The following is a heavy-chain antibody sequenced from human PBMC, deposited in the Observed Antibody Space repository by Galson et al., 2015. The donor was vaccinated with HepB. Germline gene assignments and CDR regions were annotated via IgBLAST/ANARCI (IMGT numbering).Heavy chain of an antibody. CDR3: ARDHLPLSGYTFYYDF. Sequence: SVKVSCKASEDTFSNSAIDWVRQVPGQGFEWVGEIIPVLDTAKVAQKFQGRVKIIADKSASTAYMELQSLTSDDTAVYYCARDHLPLSGYTFYYDFWGQGTLITVSS. D-gene: IGHD3-3*01. CDR1: EDTFSNSA. J-gene: IGHJ4*02. CDR2: IIPVLDTA. V-gene: IGHV1-69*10.